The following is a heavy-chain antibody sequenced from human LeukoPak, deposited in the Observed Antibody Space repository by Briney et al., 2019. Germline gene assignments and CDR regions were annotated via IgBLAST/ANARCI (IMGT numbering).Heavy chain of an antibody. CDR1: GYSISSGYY. CDR2: IYHSGST. CDR3: ARLYYDFWSDYLGWFDP. J-gene: IGHJ5*02. V-gene: IGHV4-38-2*02. Sequence: PSETLSLTCTVSGYSISSGYYWGWIRPPPGKGLEWIGSIYHSGSTYYNPSLKSRVTISVDTSKNQFSLKLSSVTAADTALFYCARLYYDFWSDYLGWFDPWGQGTLVTVSS. D-gene: IGHD3-3*01.